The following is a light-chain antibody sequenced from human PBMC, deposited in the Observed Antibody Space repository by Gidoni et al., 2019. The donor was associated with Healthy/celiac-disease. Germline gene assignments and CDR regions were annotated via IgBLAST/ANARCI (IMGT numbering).Light chain of an antibody. J-gene: IGKJ5*01. CDR2: KVS. CDR3: MQGTHWPPT. Sequence: DVVMTQSPLSLPVTLGQPASISCRSSQSLVHSDGNTYLNWFQQRPGQSPRRLIYKVSNRDSGVPDRFSGGGSGTDFTLKISRVEAEDVGVYYCMQGTHWPPTFGQGTRLEIK. CDR1: QSLVHSDGNTY. V-gene: IGKV2-30*02.